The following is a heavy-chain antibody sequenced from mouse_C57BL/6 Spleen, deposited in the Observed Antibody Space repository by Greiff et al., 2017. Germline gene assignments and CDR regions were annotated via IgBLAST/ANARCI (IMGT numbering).Heavy chain of an antibody. CDR1: GYTFTSYW. CDR2: IDPSDSYT. D-gene: IGHD1-1*01. Sequence: QVQLKQPGAELVKPGASVKLSCKASGYTFTSYWMQWVKQRPGQGLEWIGEIDPSDSYTNYNQKFKGKATLTVDTSSSTAYMQLSSLTSEDSAVYYCAMYYYGSSPWFAYWGQGTLVTVSA. V-gene: IGHV1-50*01. J-gene: IGHJ3*01. CDR3: AMYYYGSSPWFAY.